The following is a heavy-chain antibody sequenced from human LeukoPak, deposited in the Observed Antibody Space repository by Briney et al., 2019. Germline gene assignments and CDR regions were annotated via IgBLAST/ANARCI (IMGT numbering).Heavy chain of an antibody. V-gene: IGHV1-18*01. J-gene: IGHJ6*03. CDR3: ARGRITMVLGNYYYYYMDV. CDR2: ISAYNGNT. Sequence: ASVKVSCKASGYTFTSYGISWVRQAPGQGLEWMGWISAYNGNTNYARKVQGRVTMTTDTSTSTAYMELSSLRSEDTAVYYCARGRITMVLGNYYYYYMDVWGKGTTVTVSS. CDR1: GYTFTSYG. D-gene: IGHD3-10*01.